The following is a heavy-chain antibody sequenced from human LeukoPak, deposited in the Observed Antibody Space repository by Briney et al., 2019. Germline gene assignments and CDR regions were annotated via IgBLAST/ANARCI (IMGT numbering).Heavy chain of an antibody. V-gene: IGHV3-74*03. J-gene: IGHJ3*02. CDR3: ARVHSNIVATIRAGGTFDI. CDR1: GFTFSSNW. D-gene: IGHD5-12*01. CDR2: INSDGRTT. Sequence: PGGSLRLSCAASGFTFSSNWMHCVRHAPGKGLVWVSRINSDGRTTTYADSVKGRFTISRDNAKNTLYLQMNSLRAEDTAVYYCARVHSNIVATIRAGGTFDIWGQGTMVTVSS.